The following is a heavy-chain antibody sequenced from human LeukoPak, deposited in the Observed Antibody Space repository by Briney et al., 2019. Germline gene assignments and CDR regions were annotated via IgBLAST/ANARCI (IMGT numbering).Heavy chain of an antibody. D-gene: IGHD3-22*01. Sequence: ASVKVSCKASGYTFTNYGISWVRQAPGQGLEWMGIINPSGGSTSYAQKFQGRVTMTRDTSTSTVYMELSSLRSEDTAVYYCARGWTQHYYDSSGYYDYWGQGTLVTVSS. V-gene: IGHV1-46*01. CDR1: GYTFTNYG. CDR3: ARGWTQHYYDSSGYYDY. CDR2: INPSGGST. J-gene: IGHJ4*02.